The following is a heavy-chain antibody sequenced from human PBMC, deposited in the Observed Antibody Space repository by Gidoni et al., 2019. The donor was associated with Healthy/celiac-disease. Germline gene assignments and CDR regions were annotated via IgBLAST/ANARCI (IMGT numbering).Heavy chain of an antibody. CDR3: ARVLTGYSSSCDY. Sequence: QVQLVESGGGLFKPGGSLRLSCAAAGFTFSDYYMSWIRQAPGKGLEWVSYISSSSSYTNYADSVKGRFTISRDNAKNSLYLQMNSLRAEDTAVYYCARVLTGYSSSCDYWGQGTLVTVSS. J-gene: IGHJ4*02. D-gene: IGHD6-13*01. CDR2: ISSSSSYT. CDR1: GFTFSDYY. V-gene: IGHV3-11*06.